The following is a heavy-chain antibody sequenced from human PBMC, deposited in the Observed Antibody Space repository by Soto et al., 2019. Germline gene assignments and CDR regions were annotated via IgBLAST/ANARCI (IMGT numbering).Heavy chain of an antibody. J-gene: IGHJ4*02. CDR1: GFNIKDKY. CDR2: IYTSGTT. V-gene: IGHV3-53*01. D-gene: IGHD6-19*01. Sequence: HGGSLRLSFAATGFNIKDKYMSWVRQAPGKGLEWVSVIYTSGTTYYADSVKGRFTIFRDNFENTLYLQMNSLRAEDTAVYYCAKDPGWSPYWGQGTLVTVSS. CDR3: AKDPGWSPY.